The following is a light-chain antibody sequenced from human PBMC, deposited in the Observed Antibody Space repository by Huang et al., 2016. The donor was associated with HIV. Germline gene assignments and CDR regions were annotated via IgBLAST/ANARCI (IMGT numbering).Light chain of an antibody. V-gene: IGKV3-11*01. Sequence: PGERATLSCRASQSVGDYLTWYQQKPGQTPRLLIYDASIRATGIPARCSGSGSGTDFTLTISSLEPEDFAVYYCQQRSNWPQLTFGGGTKVEI. CDR2: DAS. J-gene: IGKJ4*01. CDR1: QSVGDY. CDR3: QQRSNWPQLT.